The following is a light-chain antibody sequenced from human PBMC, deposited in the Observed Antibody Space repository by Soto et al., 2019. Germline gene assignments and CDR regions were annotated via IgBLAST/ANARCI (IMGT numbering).Light chain of an antibody. V-gene: IGKV3-20*01. CDR1: QNVSRNF. CDR2: GAS. CDR3: QQYGNFPIT. Sequence: EIVLTQSPGTLSLSPGEGATLSCRASQNVSRNFLAWYQQKPGQAPRLLIHGASRRATGIPVRFSGSGSGTDCTLTISRLEPEDFAVYYCQQYGNFPITFGQGTRLEIK. J-gene: IGKJ5*01.